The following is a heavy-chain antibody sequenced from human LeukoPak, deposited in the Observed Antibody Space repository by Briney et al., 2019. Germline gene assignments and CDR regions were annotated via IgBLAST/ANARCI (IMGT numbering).Heavy chain of an antibody. V-gene: IGHV1-69*13. Sequence: GASVKVSCKASGGTFSSYAISWGRQAPGQGLEWMGGIIPIFGTANYAQKFQGRVTITADESTSTAYMELSSLRSEDTAVYYCASSTYYYDSRPYYGMDVWGQGTTVTVSS. CDR1: GGTFSSYA. CDR2: IIPIFGTA. J-gene: IGHJ6*02. CDR3: ASSTYYYDSRPYYGMDV. D-gene: IGHD3-22*01.